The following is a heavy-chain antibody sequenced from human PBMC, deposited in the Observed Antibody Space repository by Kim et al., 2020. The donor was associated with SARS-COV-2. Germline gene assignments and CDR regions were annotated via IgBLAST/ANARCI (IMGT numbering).Heavy chain of an antibody. J-gene: IGHJ6*02. CDR1: GFTFDDYA. V-gene: IGHV3-9*01. Sequence: GGSLRLSCAASGFTFDDYAMHWVRQAPGKGLEWVSGISWNSGSIGYADSVKGRFTISRDNAKNSLYLQMNSLRAEDTALYYCAKGRGFGELSYYYYGMDVWGQGTTVTVSS. CDR3: AKGRGFGELSYYYYGMDV. CDR2: ISWNSGSI. D-gene: IGHD3-10*01.